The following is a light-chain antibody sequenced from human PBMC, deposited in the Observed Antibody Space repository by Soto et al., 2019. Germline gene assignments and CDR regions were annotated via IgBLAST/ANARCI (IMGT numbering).Light chain of an antibody. J-gene: IGLJ2*01. V-gene: IGLV2-8*01. CDR3: SSYAGSNNFVV. CDR1: SSDIGGYNY. Sequence: QSALTQPPSASGSPGQSVTICCTGTSSDIGGYNYVSWYQQHPGTAPKLMIYEVSQRPSGVPDRFSGSKSGNTASLTVSGLQAEDEADYYCSSYAGSNNFVVFGGGTKLTVL. CDR2: EVS.